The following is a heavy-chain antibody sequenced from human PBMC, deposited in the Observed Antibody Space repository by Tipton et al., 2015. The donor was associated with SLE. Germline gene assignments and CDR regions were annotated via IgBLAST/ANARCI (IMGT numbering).Heavy chain of an antibody. D-gene: IGHD5-24*01. CDR2: INQAGSEK. Sequence: SLRLSCAASGFTFSSYWMTWVRQAPGKGLEWVANINQAGSEKYYVDSVKGRFTISRDNAKNSLYLQMNSLRAEDTAVYYCARAGDGYNYYYYGMDVWGQGTTVTVSS. V-gene: IGHV3-7*01. CDR3: ARAGDGYNYYYYGMDV. CDR1: GFTFSSYW. J-gene: IGHJ6*02.